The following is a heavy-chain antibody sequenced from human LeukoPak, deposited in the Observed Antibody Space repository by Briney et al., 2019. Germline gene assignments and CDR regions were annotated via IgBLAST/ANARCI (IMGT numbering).Heavy chain of an antibody. D-gene: IGHD2-2*01. V-gene: IGHV3-21*01. Sequence: GGSLRLSCAASGLTFSSYSMNWVRQAPGKGLEWVSSISSSSSYIYYADSVKGRFTISRDNAKNSLYLQMNSLRAEDTAVYYCARGVVVVPAATENWFDPWGQGTLVTVSS. J-gene: IGHJ5*02. CDR3: ARGVVVVPAATENWFDP. CDR2: ISSSSSYI. CDR1: GLTFSSYS.